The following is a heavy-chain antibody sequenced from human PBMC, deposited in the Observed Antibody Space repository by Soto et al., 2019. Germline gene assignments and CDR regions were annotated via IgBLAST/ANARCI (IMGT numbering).Heavy chain of an antibody. J-gene: IGHJ3*01. Sequence: SVKVSCKASGGTFSSYAISWVRQAPGQGLEWMGGIIPIFGTANYAQKFQGRVTITADESTSTAYMELSSLRSEATAVYYCAIAAYSYGYGGRAFDLWGQGTMVTVSS. D-gene: IGHD5-18*01. CDR3: AIAAYSYGYGGRAFDL. V-gene: IGHV1-69*13. CDR1: GGTFSSYA. CDR2: IIPIFGTA.